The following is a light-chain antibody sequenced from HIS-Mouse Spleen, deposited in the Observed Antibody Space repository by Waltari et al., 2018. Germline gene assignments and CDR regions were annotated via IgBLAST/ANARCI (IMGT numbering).Light chain of an antibody. J-gene: IGLJ3*02. CDR2: DVS. Sequence: QSALTQPASVSGSPGQSITISCTGTSSDGGGYTYVSWYQQHPGKAPKLMIYDVSNRPSGVSNRFSGSKSGNTASLTISGLQAEDEADYYCSSYTSSSRVFGGGTKLTVL. CDR1: SSDGGGYTY. CDR3: SSYTSSSRV. V-gene: IGLV2-14*03.